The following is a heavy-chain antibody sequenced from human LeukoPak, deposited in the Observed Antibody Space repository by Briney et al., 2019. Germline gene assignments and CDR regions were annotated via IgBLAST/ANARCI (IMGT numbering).Heavy chain of an antibody. CDR3: ATGGMAVAGKLGPEVPIINWFDP. V-gene: IGHV1-24*01. CDR2: FDPDDGET. J-gene: IGHJ5*02. Sequence: ASVKVSCKVSGYTLTELSMHWVRQAPGKGLEWMGGFDPDDGETIYAQKFQGRVTMTEDTSTDTAYMQLSSLRSEDTAVYYCATGGMAVAGKLGPEVPIINWFDPWGQGTLVTVSS. D-gene: IGHD6-19*01. CDR1: GYTLTELS.